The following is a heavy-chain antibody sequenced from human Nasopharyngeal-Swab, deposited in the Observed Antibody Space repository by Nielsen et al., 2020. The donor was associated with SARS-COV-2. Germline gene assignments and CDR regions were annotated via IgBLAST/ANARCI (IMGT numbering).Heavy chain of an antibody. CDR3: ARDRNVLQYFDWLGWFDP. CDR1: GYTFTSYA. V-gene: IGHV1-3*01. J-gene: IGHJ5*02. Sequence: ASVKVSCKASGYTFTSYAMHWVRQAPGQRLEWMGWINAGNGNTKYSQKFQGRVTITRDTSASTAYMGLSSLRSEDTAVYYCARDRNVLQYFDWLGWFDPWGQRTLVTVSS. CDR2: INAGNGNT. D-gene: IGHD3-9*01.